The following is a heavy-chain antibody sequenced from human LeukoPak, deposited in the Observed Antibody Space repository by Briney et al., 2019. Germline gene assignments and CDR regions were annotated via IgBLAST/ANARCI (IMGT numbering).Heavy chain of an antibody. Sequence: PSETLSLTCTVSGGSISSYYWSWIRQPPGKGLEWIGYIYYSGSTNYNPSLKSRVTISVDTSKNQFSLKLSSVTAADTAVYYCAREARAYCGGDCYSGGAVDIWGQGTMVTVSS. D-gene: IGHD2-21*02. J-gene: IGHJ3*02. CDR3: AREARAYCGGDCYSGGAVDI. CDR1: GGSISSYY. V-gene: IGHV4-59*01. CDR2: IYYSGST.